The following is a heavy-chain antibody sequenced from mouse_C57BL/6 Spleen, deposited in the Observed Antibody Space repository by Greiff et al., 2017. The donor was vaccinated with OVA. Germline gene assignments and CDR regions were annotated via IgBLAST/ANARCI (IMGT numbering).Heavy chain of an antibody. V-gene: IGHV1-64*01. Sequence: QVQLQQPGAELVKPGASVKLSCKASGYTFTSYWMHWVKQRPGQGLEWIGMIHPNSGSTNYNEKFKSKATLTVDKSPSTAYMQLSSLTSEDSAVYYCAREYDYALYYFDYWGQGTTLTVSS. CDR2: IHPNSGST. CDR1: GYTFTSYW. D-gene: IGHD2-4*01. CDR3: AREYDYALYYFDY. J-gene: IGHJ2*01.